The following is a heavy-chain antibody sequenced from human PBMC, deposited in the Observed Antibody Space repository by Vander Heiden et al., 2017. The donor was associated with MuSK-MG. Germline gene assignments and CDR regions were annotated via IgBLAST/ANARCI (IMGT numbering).Heavy chain of an antibody. D-gene: IGHD3-9*01. CDR1: GYKFIAYH. Sequence: QVQLAQSGAEVKEPGASVKVSCEASGYKFIAYHINWVRQAAGQGPEWMGWMNPNNGQTGYTPKFQGRVTMTRDTSRSTAYMELSSLKSEDTAVYYCARTLHYTGYFYYYMDVWGQGTAVTV. CDR3: ARTLHYTGYFYYYMDV. J-gene: IGHJ6*03. V-gene: IGHV1-8*02. CDR2: MNPNNGQT.